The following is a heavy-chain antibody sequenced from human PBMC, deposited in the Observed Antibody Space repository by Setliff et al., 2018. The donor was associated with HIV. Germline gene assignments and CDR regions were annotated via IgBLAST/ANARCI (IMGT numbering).Heavy chain of an antibody. D-gene: IGHD5-18*01. J-gene: IGHJ4*02. CDR3: ARDSGGYNYGFAVGSFDY. CDR2: IFTSGST. Sequence: SETLSLTCTVSGGSISSGSYYWNWIRQPAGKGLEWIGRIFTSGSTNYNPSLKSRITISIDTSKSQFSLKLTSVAAADTAVYYCARDSGGYNYGFAVGSFDYWGQGALVTVSS. CDR1: GGSISSGSYY. V-gene: IGHV4-61*02.